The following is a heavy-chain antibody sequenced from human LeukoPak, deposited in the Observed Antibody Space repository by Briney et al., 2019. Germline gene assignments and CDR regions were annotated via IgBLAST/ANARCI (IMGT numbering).Heavy chain of an antibody. CDR1: GGTFSSYA. CDR3: VRGSPHIDDAFDI. V-gene: IGHV1-69*05. D-gene: IGHD2-21*01. J-gene: IGHJ3*02. Sequence: ASVKVSCKASGGTFSSYAISWVRQAPGQGLEWMGGIIPILGTANYAQKFQGRVTITTDEPTSTAYMELSSLRSEDTAVYYCVRGSPHIDDAFDIWGQGTMVTVSS. CDR2: IIPILGTA.